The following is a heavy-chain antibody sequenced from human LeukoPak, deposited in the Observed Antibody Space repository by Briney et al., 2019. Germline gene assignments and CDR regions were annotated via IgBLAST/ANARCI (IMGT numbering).Heavy chain of an antibody. CDR3: TREVITIFGVVILNYFDY. CDR1: GFTFGDYA. CDR2: IRSKAYGGTT. V-gene: IGHV3-49*04. Sequence: GGSLRLSCTASGFTFGDYAMSWVRQAPGKGLEWVGFIRSKAYGGTTEYAASVKGRFTTSRDDSKSIAYLQMNSLKTEDTAVYYCTREVITIFGVVILNYFDYWGQGTLFTVSS. J-gene: IGHJ4*02. D-gene: IGHD3-3*01.